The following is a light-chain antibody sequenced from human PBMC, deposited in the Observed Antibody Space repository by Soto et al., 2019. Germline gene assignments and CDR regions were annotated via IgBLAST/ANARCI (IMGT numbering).Light chain of an antibody. Sequence: DIQLTQSPSFLSASVGDRVIITCRASQGIRDYLAWYQQKPGKAPKLLIFGASTLQSGVPSRFNGSGSGTEFTLTISSLQPEDFATYYCQQLNTNPLTFGPGTKVDIK. CDR2: GAS. V-gene: IGKV1-9*01. J-gene: IGKJ3*01. CDR3: QQLNTNPLT. CDR1: QGIRDY.